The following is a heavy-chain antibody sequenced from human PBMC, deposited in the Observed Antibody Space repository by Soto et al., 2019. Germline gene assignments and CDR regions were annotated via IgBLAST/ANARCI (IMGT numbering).Heavy chain of an antibody. CDR1: GGSISSYY. CDR2: IYTSGST. V-gene: IGHV4-4*07. D-gene: IGHD3-22*01. Sequence: PSETLSLTCTVSGGSISSYYWSWIRQPAGKGLEWIGHIYTSGSTNYSPSLKSRITMSVDTSKKQFSLKLSSVTAADTAVYYCAREMYYYDSSPNSPLRWFDPWGQVTLVTVS. CDR3: AREMYYYDSSPNSPLRWFDP. J-gene: IGHJ5*02.